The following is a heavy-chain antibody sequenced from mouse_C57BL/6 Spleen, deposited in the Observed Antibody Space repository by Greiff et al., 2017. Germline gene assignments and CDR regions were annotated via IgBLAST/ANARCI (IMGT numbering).Heavy chain of an antibody. D-gene: IGHD2-4*01. CDR2: ISSGSSTI. CDR3: ARDDYFYYYAMDY. V-gene: IGHV5-17*01. CDR1: GFTFSDYG. Sequence: EVQVVESGGGLVKPGGSLKLSCAASGFTFSDYGMHWVRQAPEKGLEWVAYISSGSSTIYYADTVKGRFTISRDNAKNTLFLQMTSLRSEDTAMYYCARDDYFYYYAMDYWGQGTSVTVSS. J-gene: IGHJ4*01.